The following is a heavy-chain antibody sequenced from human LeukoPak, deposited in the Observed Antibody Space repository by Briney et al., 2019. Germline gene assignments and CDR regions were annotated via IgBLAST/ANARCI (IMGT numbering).Heavy chain of an antibody. CDR2: MYYSGTT. CDR1: GGYISTNGYY. Sequence: SSETLSLTCTVSGGYISTNGYYWGWVRQPPGKGLEWIGSMYYSGTTYYNPSLKSRVTISVDTSKNQFSLKLSSLTAADTAVYYCAVTATPGHYFDYWGQGSLVTVSS. CDR3: AVTATPGHYFDY. D-gene: IGHD2-15*01. V-gene: IGHV4-39*01. J-gene: IGHJ4*02.